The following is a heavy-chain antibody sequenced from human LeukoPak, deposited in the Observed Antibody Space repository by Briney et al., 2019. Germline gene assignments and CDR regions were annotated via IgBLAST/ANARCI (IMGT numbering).Heavy chain of an antibody. CDR3: TREVSGSLYFDY. V-gene: IGHV3-74*01. Sequence: GGSLRLSCAASGFTFRSYWMHWVRQAPGKGLVWVSRINIDGSSGSYADSVEGRFTISRDNAKNTLYLQMNSLRAEDAAVYYCTREVSGSLYFDYWGQGTLVTVSS. CDR2: INIDGSSG. D-gene: IGHD1-26*01. CDR1: GFTFRSYW. J-gene: IGHJ4*02.